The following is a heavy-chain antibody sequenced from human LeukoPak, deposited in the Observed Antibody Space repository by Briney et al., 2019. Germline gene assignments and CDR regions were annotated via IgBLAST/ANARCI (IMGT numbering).Heavy chain of an antibody. Sequence: GGSLRLSCLASGITFSSSSMSWVRQAPGKGLEWVSAISPGDYTAYYADSVKGRFTVSRDNSKNTPYLQMNSLRAEDTAVYYCAKDPAYYYDSSGSLNYFDYWGQGTLVTVSS. CDR2: ISPGDYTA. CDR1: GITFSSSS. J-gene: IGHJ4*02. V-gene: IGHV3-23*01. CDR3: AKDPAYYYDSSGSLNYFDY. D-gene: IGHD3-22*01.